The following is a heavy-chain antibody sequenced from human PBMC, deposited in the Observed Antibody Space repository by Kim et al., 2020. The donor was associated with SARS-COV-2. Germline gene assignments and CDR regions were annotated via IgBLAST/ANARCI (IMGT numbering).Heavy chain of an antibody. CDR2: IYYSGST. V-gene: IGHV4-59*01. CDR3: ARVGKGVRRKYYFDY. Sequence: SETLSLTCTVSGGSISSYYWSWIRQPPGKGLEWIGYIYYSGSTNYNPSLKSRVTISVDTSKNQFSLKLSSVTAADTAVYYCARVGKGVRRKYYFDYWGQGTLVTVSS. D-gene: IGHD3-10*01. J-gene: IGHJ4*02. CDR1: GGSISSYY.